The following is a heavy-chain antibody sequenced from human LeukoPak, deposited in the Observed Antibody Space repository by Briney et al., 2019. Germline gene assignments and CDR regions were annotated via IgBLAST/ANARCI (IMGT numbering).Heavy chain of an antibody. J-gene: IGHJ4*02. CDR3: AKVFRDGYNYPFDY. CDR2: IGSSGGST. D-gene: IGHD5-24*01. V-gene: IGHV3-23*01. Sequence: GGSLRLSCAASGFTFSSYAMNWVRQAPGKGLEWVSTIGSSGGSTYYADSVKGRFTISRDNSKNTLYLQMNSLRAEDTAVYYCAKVFRDGYNYPFDYWGQGTLVTVSS. CDR1: GFTFSSYA.